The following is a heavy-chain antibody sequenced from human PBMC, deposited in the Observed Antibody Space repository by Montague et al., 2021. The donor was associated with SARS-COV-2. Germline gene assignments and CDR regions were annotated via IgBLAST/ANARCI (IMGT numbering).Heavy chain of an antibody. CDR1: GFSLSTSGMR. V-gene: IGHV2-70*04. Sequence: PVLVKPTQTLTLTCTLSGFSLSTSGMRASWIRQPPGKALEWLARIDWDDEKFYSTSLKTRLTISKDTSKNQVVLTMTNMDPVDTATYYCARSYYDILTNYYDAFDIWGQGTMVTVSS. J-gene: IGHJ3*02. CDR2: IDWDDEK. CDR3: ARSYYDILTNYYDAFDI. D-gene: IGHD3-9*01.